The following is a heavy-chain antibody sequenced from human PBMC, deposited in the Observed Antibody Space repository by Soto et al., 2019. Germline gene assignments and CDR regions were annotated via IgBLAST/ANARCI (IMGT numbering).Heavy chain of an antibody. CDR3: ARHDIGYCSGGSCPPGAFDI. D-gene: IGHD2-15*01. V-gene: IGHV4-39*01. CDR1: GGSISSSSYY. CDR2: IYYSGST. J-gene: IGHJ3*02. Sequence: SETLSLTCTVSGGSISSSSYYWGWIRQPPGKGLEWIGSIYYSGSTYYNPSLKSRVTISVDTSKNQFSLKLSSVTAADTAVYYCARHDIGYCSGGSCPPGAFDIWGQGTMVTVSS.